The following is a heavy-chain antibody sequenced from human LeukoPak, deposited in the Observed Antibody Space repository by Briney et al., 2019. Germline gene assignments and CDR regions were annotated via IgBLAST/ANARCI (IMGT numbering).Heavy chain of an antibody. J-gene: IGHJ4*02. Sequence: GGSLRLSCAASGFTFSSNWMTWVRQAPGKGLEWVANIKQDGSEKYYVDSVKGRFTISRDNAKNSVYLQMNSLRVEDTAVYYCARRSDYGDYSYWGQGTLVTVSS. CDR2: IKQDGSEK. CDR1: GFTFSSNW. CDR3: ARRSDYGDYSY. V-gene: IGHV3-7*01. D-gene: IGHD4-17*01.